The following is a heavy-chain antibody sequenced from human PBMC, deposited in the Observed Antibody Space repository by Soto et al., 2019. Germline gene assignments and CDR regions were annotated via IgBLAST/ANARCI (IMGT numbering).Heavy chain of an antibody. CDR3: ATSQKGYNWYYFDH. D-gene: IGHD1-1*01. Sequence: LSLTCAVSGGSVSGSYYYWAWLRQSPGKGPEWIGSVFHTGFTSYNPSLESRVSVSVDTSKSQFSLKLSAVTASDTAVYYCATSQKGYNWYYFDHWGQGALVTVSS. V-gene: IGHV4-39*01. J-gene: IGHJ4*02. CDR1: GGSVSGSYYY. CDR2: VFHTGFT.